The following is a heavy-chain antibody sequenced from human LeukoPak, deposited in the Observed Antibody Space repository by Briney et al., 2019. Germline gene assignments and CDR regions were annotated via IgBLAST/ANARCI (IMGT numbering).Heavy chain of an antibody. CDR1: GFTFSSYA. V-gene: IGHV3-23*01. J-gene: IGHJ4*02. CDR3: AKDLEWGSVWGPYQLLSGALFDY. Sequence: GGSLRLSCAASGFTFSSYAMSWVRQAPGKGLEWVSAISGSSGSTYYADSVKGRFTISRDNSKNTLYLQMNSLRAEDTAVYYCAKDLEWGSVWGPYQLLSGALFDYRGQGTLVTVSS. D-gene: IGHD2-2*01. CDR2: ISGSSGST.